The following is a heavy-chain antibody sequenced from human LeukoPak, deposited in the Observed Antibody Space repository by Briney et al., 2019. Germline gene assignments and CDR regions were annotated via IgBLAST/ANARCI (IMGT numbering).Heavy chain of an antibody. CDR1: VFIFRIYG. CDR2: ISYEGDTT. D-gene: IGHD3-22*01. V-gene: IGHV3-30*03. J-gene: IGHJ1*01. CDR3: AGDRRYDSSGYFQH. Sequence: GRSLRLSCAASVFIFRIYGMHWVRQAPGKGLEWVALISYEGDTTYYADSVKGRFTISRDNSKNTLDLQMNSLRAEDTAMYYCAGDRRYDSSGYFQHWGQGTLVAVSS.